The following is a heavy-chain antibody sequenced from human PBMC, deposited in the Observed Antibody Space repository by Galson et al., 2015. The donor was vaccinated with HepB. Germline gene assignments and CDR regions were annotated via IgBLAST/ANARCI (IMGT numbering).Heavy chain of an antibody. J-gene: IGHJ4*02. Sequence: SLRLSCAASGSTFSRHGMHWVRQAPGKGLEWVALIWYDGSNQYYGDSVKGRFTISRDNAKNTLYLQMNSLRVEDTAVYYCAREDPTVAVAVLDYWGQGTLVAVSS. D-gene: IGHD2-2*01. CDR3: AREDPTVAVAVLDY. V-gene: IGHV3-33*01. CDR1: GSTFSRHG. CDR2: IWYDGSNQ.